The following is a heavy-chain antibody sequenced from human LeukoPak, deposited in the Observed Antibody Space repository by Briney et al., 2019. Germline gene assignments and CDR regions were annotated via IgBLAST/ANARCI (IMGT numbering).Heavy chain of an antibody. Sequence: ASVKVSCKASGGTFSSYAISWVRQAPGQGLEWMGRIIPILGIANYAQKFQGRVTITADKSTSTAYMELSSLRSEDTAVYYCAREHIVVVTAIRWGQGTLVTVSS. CDR2: IIPILGIA. V-gene: IGHV1-69*04. CDR1: GGTFSSYA. CDR3: AREHIVVVTAIR. J-gene: IGHJ4*02. D-gene: IGHD2-21*02.